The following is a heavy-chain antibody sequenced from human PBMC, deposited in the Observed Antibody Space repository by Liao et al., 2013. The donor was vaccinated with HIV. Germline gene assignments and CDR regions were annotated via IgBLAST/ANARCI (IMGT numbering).Heavy chain of an antibody. D-gene: IGHD3-10*01. Sequence: QLQLQESGPGLVKPSETLSLTCSVSGASVSSSSYYWGWIRRPPGKGLEWIASIYSGGSTYYNPSLKSRVTLSVDTSKNQFSLKLTSVTAADTAVYYCARVKGTFTMVRGVHFDYWGQGTLVTVSS. J-gene: IGHJ4*02. CDR2: IYSGGST. V-gene: IGHV4-39*07. CDR3: ARVKGTFTMVRGVHFDY. CDR1: GASVSSSSYY.